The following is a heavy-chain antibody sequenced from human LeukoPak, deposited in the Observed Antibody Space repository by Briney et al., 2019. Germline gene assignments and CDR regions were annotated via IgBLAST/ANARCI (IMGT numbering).Heavy chain of an antibody. Sequence: SETLSLTCTVSGGSISSSSYYWGWIRQPPGKGLEWIGSIYYSGSTYYNPSLKSRVTISVDTSKNQFSLKLSSVTAADTAVYYCAGITMVRGVYWGQGTLVTVSS. J-gene: IGHJ4*02. CDR2: IYYSGST. CDR3: AGITMVRGVY. D-gene: IGHD3-10*01. V-gene: IGHV4-39*01. CDR1: GGSISSSSYY.